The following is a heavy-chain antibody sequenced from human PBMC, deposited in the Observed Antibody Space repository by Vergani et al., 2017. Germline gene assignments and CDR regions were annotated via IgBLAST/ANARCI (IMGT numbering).Heavy chain of an antibody. CDR3: ARRDSSSTDAFDI. D-gene: IGHD6-6*01. Sequence: VQLVESGGGVVQPGRSLRLSCAASGFTFSSYSMNWVRQAPGKGLEWVSSISSSSSYIYYADSVKGRFTISRDNAKNSLYLQMNSLRAEDTAVYYCARRDSSSTDAFDIWGQGTMVTVSS. V-gene: IGHV3-21*01. CDR1: GFTFSSYS. CDR2: ISSSSSYI. J-gene: IGHJ3*02.